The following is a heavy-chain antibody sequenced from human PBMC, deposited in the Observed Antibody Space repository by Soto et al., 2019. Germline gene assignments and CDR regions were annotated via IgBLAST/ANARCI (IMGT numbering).Heavy chain of an antibody. Sequence: PSETLSLTCPVSGGSINRYHWIWIRQPPGRGLEWIGYTHYSGSTNYNPSFKSRVAISVDTSKTQFSLKLSSVTAADTAVYYCARHPSNYFDYWGQGTLVTVSS. V-gene: IGHV4-59*08. CDR2: THYSGST. CDR3: ARHPSNYFDY. CDR1: GGSINRYH. J-gene: IGHJ4*02.